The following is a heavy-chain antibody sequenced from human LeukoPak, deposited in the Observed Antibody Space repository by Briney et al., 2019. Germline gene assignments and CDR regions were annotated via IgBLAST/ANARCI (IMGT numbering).Heavy chain of an antibody. CDR1: GFTFSSYW. V-gene: IGHV3-74*01. Sequence: GGSLRLSCAASGFTFSSYWMHWVRQAPGKGLEWVSSIKGDGSSTNYADSVKGRFTISRDNAKNTLYLQMNSLRAEDTAVYYCARGGGGLGYWGQGTLVTVSS. J-gene: IGHJ4*02. CDR3: ARGGGGLGY. D-gene: IGHD3-16*01. CDR2: IKGDGSST.